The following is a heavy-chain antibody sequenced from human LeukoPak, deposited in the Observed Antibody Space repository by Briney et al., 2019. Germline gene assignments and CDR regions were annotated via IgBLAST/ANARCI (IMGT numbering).Heavy chain of an antibody. CDR3: ARDLIWNWFDP. J-gene: IGHJ5*02. CDR1: GGTFSSYA. D-gene: IGHD3/OR15-3a*01. Sequence: GASVKVSCKASGGTFSSYAISWVRQAPGQGLEWMGRIIPILGIANYAQKFQGRVTITADKSTSTAYMELSSLRSEDTAVYYCARDLIWNWFDPWGQGTLVTVSS. V-gene: IGHV1-69*04. CDR2: IIPILGIA.